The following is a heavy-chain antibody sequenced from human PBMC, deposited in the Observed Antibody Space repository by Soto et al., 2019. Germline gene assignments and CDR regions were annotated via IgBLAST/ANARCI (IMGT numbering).Heavy chain of an antibody. V-gene: IGHV1-46*03. CDR2: INPSGGST. D-gene: IGHD3-9*01. CDR1: GYTFTSYY. CDR3: ARDPKAGLRYFHWLFPGAFDI. Sequence: ASVKVSCKASGYTFTSYYMHWVRQAPGQGLEWMGIINPSGGSTSYAQKFQGRVTMTRDTSTSTVYMELSSLRSEDTAVYYCARDPKAGLRYFHWLFPGAFDIWGQGTMVTVSS. J-gene: IGHJ3*02.